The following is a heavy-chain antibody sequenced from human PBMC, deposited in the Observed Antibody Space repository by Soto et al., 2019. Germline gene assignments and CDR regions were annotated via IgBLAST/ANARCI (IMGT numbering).Heavy chain of an antibody. V-gene: IGHV1-18*01. CDR2: ISAYNGNT. D-gene: IGHD4-17*01. Sequence: QVQLVQSGAEVKKPGASVKVSCKASGYTFTSYGISWVRQAPGQGLEWMGWISAYNGNTNYAQKLQGRVTRTKAGSTRTANMELRSLGSTDPAVNYCARILMTRVTVDYYYWDQGALVTFSS. CDR3: ARILMTRVTVDYYY. CDR1: GYTFTSYG. J-gene: IGHJ4*02.